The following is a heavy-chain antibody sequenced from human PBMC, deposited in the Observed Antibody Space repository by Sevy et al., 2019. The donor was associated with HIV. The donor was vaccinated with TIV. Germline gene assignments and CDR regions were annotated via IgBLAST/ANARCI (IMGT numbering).Heavy chain of an antibody. J-gene: IGHJ6*02. Sequence: GGSLRLSCMASGFIFSNYGMNWVRQAPGKGLEWVSSISSCGSYIYYGDSMKGRFTISSDNAKNSLFLQINSLRAEDTAVYYCAREDYSNYYFYAMDVWGQGTTVTVSS. CDR2: ISSCGSYI. V-gene: IGHV3-21*01. CDR3: AREDYSNYYFYAMDV. CDR1: GFIFSNYG. D-gene: IGHD4-4*01.